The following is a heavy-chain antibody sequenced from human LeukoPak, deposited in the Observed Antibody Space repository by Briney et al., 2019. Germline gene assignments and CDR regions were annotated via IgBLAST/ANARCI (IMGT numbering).Heavy chain of an antibody. CDR2: INHSGST. CDR1: GGSFSGFY. J-gene: IGHJ3*02. CDR3: AGTIPRSGAFDI. V-gene: IGHV4-34*01. Sequence: SETLSLTCAVYGGSFSGFYWSWIRQPPGKGLEWIGEINHSGSTNYNPSLKSRVTISVDTSKNQFSLKLSSVTAADTAVYYCAGTIPRSGAFDIWGQGTMVTVSS. D-gene: IGHD6-25*01.